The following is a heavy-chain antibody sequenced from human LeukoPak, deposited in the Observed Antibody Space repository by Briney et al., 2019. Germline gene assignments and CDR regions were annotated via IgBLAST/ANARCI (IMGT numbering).Heavy chain of an antibody. CDR1: GGSITSDYYY. CDR3: SRDATYFYDRSGYYYPYDAFDI. D-gene: IGHD3-22*01. CDR2: IYYTGAT. J-gene: IGHJ3*02. Sequence: PSETLSLTCTVSGGSITSDYYYWSWIRQHPGKGLEWIGYIYYTGATDYSPSLKSRVIISLVTSKNQFSLNLRSMTAADTAVYYCSRDATYFYDRSGYYYPYDAFDIWGQGKMVTVSS. V-gene: IGHV4-31*03.